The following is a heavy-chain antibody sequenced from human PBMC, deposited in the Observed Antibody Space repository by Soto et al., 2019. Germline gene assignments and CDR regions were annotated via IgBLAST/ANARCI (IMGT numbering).Heavy chain of an antibody. V-gene: IGHV3-23*01. CDR2: ISGSGGST. CDR3: AKIEGLLWFGELKYYIDY. CDR1: GFTFSSYA. Sequence: PGGSLRLSCAASGFTFSSYAMSWVRQAPGKGLEWVSAISGSGGSTYYADSVKGRFTISRDNSKNTLYLQMNSLRAEDTAVYYCAKIEGLLWFGELKYYIDYRGQGTLVTVSS. D-gene: IGHD3-10*01. J-gene: IGHJ4*02.